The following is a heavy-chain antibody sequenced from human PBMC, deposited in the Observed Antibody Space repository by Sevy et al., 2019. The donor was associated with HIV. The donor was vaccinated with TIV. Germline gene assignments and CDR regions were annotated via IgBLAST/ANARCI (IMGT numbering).Heavy chain of an antibody. CDR3: AKESYGDYDYYGMDV. Sequence: GGSLRLSCAASGFTFSSYGMHWVRQAPGKGLEWVAVISYDGSNKYYVDSVKGRFTISRDNSKNSLYLQMNSLRAEDTAVYYCAKESYGDYDYYGMDVWGQGTTVTVSS. V-gene: IGHV3-30*18. J-gene: IGHJ6*02. CDR1: GFTFSSYG. CDR2: ISYDGSNK. D-gene: IGHD4-17*01.